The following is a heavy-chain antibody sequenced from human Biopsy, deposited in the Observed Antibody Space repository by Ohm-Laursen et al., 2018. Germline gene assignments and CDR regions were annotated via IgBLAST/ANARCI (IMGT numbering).Heavy chain of an antibody. V-gene: IGHV1-69*10. CDR1: GDSFTSYA. CDR3: ARGEGSSWFDP. CDR2: IIPIPNVA. Sequence: ASVKVSCKVSGDSFTSYAIGWVRQAPGQGLEWMGGIIPIPNVATYAQKLQGRITITADESTSTAYMELSSLTSDDTAVYFCARGEGSSWFDPWGHGTLATVSS. J-gene: IGHJ5*02.